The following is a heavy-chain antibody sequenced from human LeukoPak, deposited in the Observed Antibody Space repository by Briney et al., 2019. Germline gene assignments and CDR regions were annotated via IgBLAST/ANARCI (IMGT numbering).Heavy chain of an antibody. J-gene: IGHJ5*02. CDR1: GGSISSYY. Sequence: ETLSLTCTVSGGSISSYYWSWIRQPPGKGLEWIGYIYYSGSTNYNPSLKSRVTISVDTSKNQFSLKLSSVTAADTAVYYCARGYGDDRGLWFDPWGQGTLVTVSS. D-gene: IGHD4-17*01. CDR2: IYYSGST. CDR3: ARGYGDDRGLWFDP. V-gene: IGHV4-59*01.